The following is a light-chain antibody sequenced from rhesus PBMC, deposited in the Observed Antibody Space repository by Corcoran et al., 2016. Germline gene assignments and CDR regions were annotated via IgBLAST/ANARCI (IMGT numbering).Light chain of an antibody. V-gene: IGKV1-41*01. J-gene: IGKJ1*01. CDR1: QSISNY. CDR2: SAS. Sequence: DIQMTQSPSSLSASVGDRVTITCRASQSISNYLNWYQQEQGKAPKLLISSASSLQSGVPSRFSGSGSGTEFTLTISSLQPEDFATYYCQQFKNYPWTFGQGTKVEIK. CDR3: QQFKNYPWT.